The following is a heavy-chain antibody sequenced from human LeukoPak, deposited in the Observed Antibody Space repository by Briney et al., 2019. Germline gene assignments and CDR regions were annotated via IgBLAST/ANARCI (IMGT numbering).Heavy chain of an antibody. J-gene: IGHJ3*02. CDR1: GFTFSSYS. D-gene: IGHD5-12*01. CDR2: ISSSSSTI. Sequence: PGGSLRLSCTVSGFTFSSYSMNWVRQAPGKGLEWVSYISSSSSTIYYADSVKGRFTISRDNAKNSLYLQLNSLRAEDTAVYYCARDPYSGYTPGAFDIWGQGTMVTVSS. V-gene: IGHV3-48*01. CDR3: ARDPYSGYTPGAFDI.